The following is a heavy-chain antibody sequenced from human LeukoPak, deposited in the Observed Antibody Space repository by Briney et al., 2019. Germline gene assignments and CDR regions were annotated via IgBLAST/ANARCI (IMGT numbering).Heavy chain of an antibody. V-gene: IGHV1-69*13. CDR2: IIPIFGTA. Sequence: SVKVSCKASGGTFSSYAISWVRQAPGQGLEWMGGIIPIFGTANYAQKFQGRVTITADESTSTAYMELSSLRSEDTAVYYCARVVGAQVSQKLVFDYWGQGTLVTVSS. D-gene: IGHD6-13*01. CDR1: GGTFSSYA. J-gene: IGHJ4*02. CDR3: ARVVGAQVSQKLVFDY.